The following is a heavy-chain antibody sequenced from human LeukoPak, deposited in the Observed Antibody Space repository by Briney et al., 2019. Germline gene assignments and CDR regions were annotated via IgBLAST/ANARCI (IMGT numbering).Heavy chain of an antibody. J-gene: IGHJ4*02. CDR1: GGSISSYY. Sequence: SSETLSLTCTVSGGSISSYYWSWIRQPPGKGLEWIGYIYYSGSTNYNPSLKSRVTISVDTSKNQFSLKLSSVTAADTAVYYCARGALSYYYGSGSYSVKMRYYFDYWGQGTLVTVSS. CDR3: ARGALSYYYGSGSYSVKMRYYFDY. D-gene: IGHD3-10*01. CDR2: IYYSGST. V-gene: IGHV4-59*01.